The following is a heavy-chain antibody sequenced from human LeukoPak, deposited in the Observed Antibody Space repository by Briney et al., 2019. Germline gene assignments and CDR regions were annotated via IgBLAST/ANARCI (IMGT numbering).Heavy chain of an antibody. CDR1: GFTFSNYA. V-gene: IGHV3-23*01. Sequence: GGSLRLSCAASGFTFSNYAMSWVRQAPGKGLEWVSGISGSDGSTFYADSVKGRFTISRDNSKNTLYLQMNSLRAEDTAVYYCASLTYYYGSGSPEYFDYWGQGTLVTVSS. CDR2: ISGSDGST. D-gene: IGHD3-10*01. J-gene: IGHJ4*02. CDR3: ASLTYYYGSGSPEYFDY.